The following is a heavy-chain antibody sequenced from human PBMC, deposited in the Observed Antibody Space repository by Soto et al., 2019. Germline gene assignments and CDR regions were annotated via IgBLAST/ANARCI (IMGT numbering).Heavy chain of an antibody. Sequence: ASVKVSCKASGYTFTSYAMHWVRQAPGQRLEWMGWINPDDGNTKYAQMLQGRVSMTTDTSTKTAYMEVRSLRSDDTAVYYCARGGYYDSSGSRNYHYYDMDVWGQGTPVTVSS. CDR1: GYTFTSYA. CDR3: ARGGYYDSSGSRNYHYYDMDV. D-gene: IGHD3-22*01. V-gene: IGHV1-3*01. J-gene: IGHJ6*02. CDR2: INPDDGNT.